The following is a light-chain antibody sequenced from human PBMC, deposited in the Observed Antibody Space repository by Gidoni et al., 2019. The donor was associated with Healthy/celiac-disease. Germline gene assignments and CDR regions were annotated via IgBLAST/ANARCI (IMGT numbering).Light chain of an antibody. V-gene: IGKV3-11*01. CDR1: QSVSSY. J-gene: IGKJ4*01. Sequence: EIVLTQSPATLSLSPGERATLSCRASQSVSSYLAWYQQKPGQAPMLLIYDASNRATGIPARFSGSGSGTDFTLTISSLEPEDFAVYYCQQRSNWLLTFGGETKVEIK. CDR3: QQRSNWLLT. CDR2: DAS.